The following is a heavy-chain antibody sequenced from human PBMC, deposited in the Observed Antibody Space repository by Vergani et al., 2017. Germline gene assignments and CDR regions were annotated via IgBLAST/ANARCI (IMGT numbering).Heavy chain of an antibody. Sequence: QVQLVQSGAEVKKPGSSVKVSCKASGGTFSSYAISWVRQAPGQGLEWRGRIIPIFGTENYAQKFQGRVTITADKSTRTAYMELSSLRSEDTAVYYCARGYYYDSSGYYFGTDVNWFDPWGQGTLVTVSS. J-gene: IGHJ5*02. CDR3: ARGYYYDSSGYYFGTDVNWFDP. CDR1: GGTFSSYA. CDR2: IIPIFGTE. D-gene: IGHD3-22*01. V-gene: IGHV1-69*14.